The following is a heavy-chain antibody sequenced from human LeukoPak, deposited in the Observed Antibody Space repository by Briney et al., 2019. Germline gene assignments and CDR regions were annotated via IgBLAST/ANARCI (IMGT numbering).Heavy chain of an antibody. J-gene: IGHJ3*02. CDR1: GGSISSYY. D-gene: IGHD6-13*01. CDR3: ARAKRQLVWDAFDI. Sequence: PSETLSLTCTVSGGSISSYYWSWIRQPPGKGLEWIGYIYYSGSTNYNPSLKSRVTISVDTSKNQFSLKLSSVTAADTAVYYCARAKRQLVWDAFDIWGQGTMVTISS. V-gene: IGHV4-59*08. CDR2: IYYSGST.